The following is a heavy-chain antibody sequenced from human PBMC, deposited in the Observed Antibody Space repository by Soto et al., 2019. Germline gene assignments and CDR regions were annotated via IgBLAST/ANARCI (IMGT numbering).Heavy chain of an antibody. CDR1: GGTVASSHW. D-gene: IGHD2-21*02. CDR2: VYHTGDT. V-gene: IGHV4-4*01. CDR3: AREIVTAGGNNYFDP. Sequence: TCGVSGGTVASSHWWSWVRQSPSRGLEWIGNVYHTGDTNFNPSLQSRVTFSVDKSNNQFSLRLTSLTAADTAVYFCAREIVTAGGNNYFDPWGPGTLVTVSS. J-gene: IGHJ5*02.